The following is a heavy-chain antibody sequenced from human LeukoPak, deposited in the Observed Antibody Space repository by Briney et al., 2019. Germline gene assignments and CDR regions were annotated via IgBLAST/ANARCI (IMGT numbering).Heavy chain of an antibody. CDR2: IYYSGST. Sequence: PSETLSLTCTVSGGSISSGDYYWSWIRQPPGKGLEWIGYIYYSGSTYYNPSLKSRVTISVDTSRNQFYLKLSSVTAADTAVYYCARAGIAARFDPWGQGTLVTVSS. D-gene: IGHD6-13*01. V-gene: IGHV4-30-4*01. CDR1: GGSISSGDYY. J-gene: IGHJ5*02. CDR3: ARAGIAARFDP.